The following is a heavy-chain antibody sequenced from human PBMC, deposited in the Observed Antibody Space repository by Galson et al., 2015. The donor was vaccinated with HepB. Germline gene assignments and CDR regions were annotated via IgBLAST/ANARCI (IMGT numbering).Heavy chain of an antibody. CDR2: ISSSSSTI. V-gene: IGHV3-48*02. CDR1: GFTFSSYS. J-gene: IGHJ6*02. Sequence: SLRLSCAASGFTFSSYSMNWVRQAPGKGLEWVSYISSSSSTIYYADSVKGRFTTSRDNAKNSLYLQMNSLRDEDTAVYYCARIQLWLRNPYYYYGMDVWGQGTTVTVSS. CDR3: ARIQLWLRNPYYYYGMDV. D-gene: IGHD5-18*01.